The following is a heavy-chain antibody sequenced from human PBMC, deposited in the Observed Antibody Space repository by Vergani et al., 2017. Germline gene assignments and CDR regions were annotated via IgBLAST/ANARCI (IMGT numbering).Heavy chain of an antibody. V-gene: IGHV3-48*03. CDR2: INVNGVTQ. CDR3: ARPSYGSEYDSYYGLDV. D-gene: IGHD3-10*01. Sequence: EVSLMESGGDLVQPGGSLTLSCAGSGYEFNNYAIHWVRQAPGKGLEWVTYINVNGVTQYYADSVAGRFTLSRDSVEKSASLRKNSLRVDDTAVYYCARPSYGSEYDSYYGLDVWGQGTTVFVSS. CDR1: GYEFNNYA. J-gene: IGHJ6*02.